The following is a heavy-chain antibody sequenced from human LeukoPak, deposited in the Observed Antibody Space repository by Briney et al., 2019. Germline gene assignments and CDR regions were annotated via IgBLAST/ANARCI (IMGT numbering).Heavy chain of an antibody. CDR2: IKQDGSEK. CDR3: ARSSSSTRRYMDV. CDR1: GFTFSSYW. D-gene: IGHD2-2*01. V-gene: IGHV3-7*01. Sequence: GGSLRLSCAASGFTFSSYWMSWVRQAPGKGLEWVANIKQDGSEKYYVDSVKGRLTISRDNAKNSLYLQMNSLRAEDTAVYYCARSSSSTRRYMDVWGKGTTVTVSS. J-gene: IGHJ6*03.